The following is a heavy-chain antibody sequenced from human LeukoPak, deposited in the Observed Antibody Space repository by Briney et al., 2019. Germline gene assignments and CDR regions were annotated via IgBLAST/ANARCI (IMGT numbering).Heavy chain of an antibody. D-gene: IGHD6-19*01. CDR2: IYTSGST. Sequence: KSSETLSLTCTVSGGSISSGSYYWGWLRQPAGKGLEWIGRIYTSGSTNYNPSLKSRVTISVDTAKNEFSLELSSVTAADTAGYYCARDDHFGSGWYVGWFDPWGQGTLVTVSS. V-gene: IGHV4-61*02. CDR1: GGSISSGSYY. CDR3: ARDDHFGSGWYVGWFDP. J-gene: IGHJ5*02.